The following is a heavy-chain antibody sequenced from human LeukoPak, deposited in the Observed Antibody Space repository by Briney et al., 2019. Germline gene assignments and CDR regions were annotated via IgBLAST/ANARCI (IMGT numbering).Heavy chain of an antibody. D-gene: IGHD1-26*01. V-gene: IGHV4-59*08. CDR2: IYYSGST. J-gene: IGHJ4*02. CDR1: GGSISSYY. CDR3: ARRLGSSFDY. Sequence: PSETLSLTCTVSGGSISSYYWSWIRQPPGKGLEWIGYIYYSGSTNYNPSLKSRVTISVDTSKNQFSLKLSSVTAADTAVYYCARRLGSSFDYWGQGTLVTVSS.